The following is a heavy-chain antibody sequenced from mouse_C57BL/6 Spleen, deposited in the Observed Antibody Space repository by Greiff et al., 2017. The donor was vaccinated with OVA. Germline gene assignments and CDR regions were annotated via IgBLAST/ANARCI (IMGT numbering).Heavy chain of an antibody. Sequence: QVQLKESGAELVKPGASVKISCKASGYAFSSYWMNWVKQRPGKGLEWIGQIYPGDGDTNYNGKFKGKATLTADKSSSTAYMQLSSLTSEDSAVYFCAGPYGSSYVDDWYFDVWGTGTTVTVSS. CDR1: GYAFSSYW. J-gene: IGHJ1*03. CDR2: IYPGDGDT. D-gene: IGHD1-1*01. V-gene: IGHV1-80*01. CDR3: AGPYGSSYVDDWYFDV.